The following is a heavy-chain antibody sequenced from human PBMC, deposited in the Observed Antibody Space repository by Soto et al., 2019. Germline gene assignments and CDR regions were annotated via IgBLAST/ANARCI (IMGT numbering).Heavy chain of an antibody. CDR3: ARVCTNGVCYSY. CDR2: INHSGST. D-gene: IGHD2-8*01. J-gene: IGHJ4*02. CDR1: GGSFSGYY. V-gene: IGHV4-34*01. Sequence: QVQLQQWGAGLLKPSETLSLTCAVYGGSFSGYYWSWIRQPPGKGLEWIVEINHSGSTNYNPSLKSRVTISVDTSKNQFSLKLSSVTAADTAVYYCARVCTNGVCYSYWGQGTLVTVSS.